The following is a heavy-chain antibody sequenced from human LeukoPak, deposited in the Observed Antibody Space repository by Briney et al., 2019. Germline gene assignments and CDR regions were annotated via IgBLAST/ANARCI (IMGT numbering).Heavy chain of an antibody. CDR1: GFTVSSNY. CDR3: AAHVDTALYYFDY. CDR2: IYSGGST. J-gene: IGHJ4*02. D-gene: IGHD5-18*01. Sequence: SGGSLRLSCAASGFTVSSNYMSWVRQAPGKGLEWVSVIYSGGSTYYADSAKGRFTISRHNSKNTLYLQMNSLRAEDTAVYYCAAHVDTALYYFDYWGQGTLVTVSS. V-gene: IGHV3-53*04.